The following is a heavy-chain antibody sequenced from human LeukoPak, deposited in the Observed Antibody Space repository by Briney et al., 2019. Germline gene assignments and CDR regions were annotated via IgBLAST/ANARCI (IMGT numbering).Heavy chain of an antibody. J-gene: IGHJ4*02. V-gene: IGHV3-23*01. D-gene: IGHD6-13*01. CDR3: AASSSWVKYYFDY. CDR1: GFTFTSYA. Sequence: GGSLRLSCAASGFTFTSYAMNWVRQAPGKGLEWVSGISGGGGSTYYADSVRGRFTISRDSSKNTMYLQMNSLRAEDTAVYYCAASSSWVKYYFDYWGQGTLVTVSS. CDR2: ISGGGGST.